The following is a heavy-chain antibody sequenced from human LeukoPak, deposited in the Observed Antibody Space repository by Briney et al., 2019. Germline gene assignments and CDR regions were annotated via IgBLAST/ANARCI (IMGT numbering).Heavy chain of an antibody. CDR3: ASTGYCIGGSCYSNYFDH. CDR2: IFHSGTT. CDR1: GGSISTINW. D-gene: IGHD2-15*01. J-gene: IGHJ4*02. V-gene: IGHV4-4*02. Sequence: SETLSLTGAVSGGSISTINWWSWVRQPPGKGLEWIGEIFHSGTTNYNPSLKSRVTVSLDTTKNQVSLKLSSVSAADTAVYYCASTGYCIGGSCYSNYFDHWGQGTLVTVSS.